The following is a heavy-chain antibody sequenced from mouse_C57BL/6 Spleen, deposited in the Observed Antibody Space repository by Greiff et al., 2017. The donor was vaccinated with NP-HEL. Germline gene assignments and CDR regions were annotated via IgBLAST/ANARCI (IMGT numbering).Heavy chain of an antibody. CDR1: GYTFTSYW. CDR3: ARNRPYDY. CDR2: IDPSDSYT. Sequence: QVQLKQPGAELVMPGASVKLSCKASGYTFTSYWMHWVKQRPGQGLEWIGEIDPSDSYTNYNQKFKGKSTLTVDKSSSTAYMQLSSLTSEDSAVYYCARNRPYDYWGQGTTLTVSS. V-gene: IGHV1-69*01. J-gene: IGHJ2*01.